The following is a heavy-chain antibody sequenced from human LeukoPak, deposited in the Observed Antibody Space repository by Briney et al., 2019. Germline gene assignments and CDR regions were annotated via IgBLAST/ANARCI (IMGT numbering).Heavy chain of an antibody. Sequence: GGSLRLSCAASGFTFSSYAMSWVRQAPGKGLEWVSAISGSGGSTYYADSVKGRFTISRDNSKNTLYLQMNSLRAEDTAVYYCAKGPTLLWFGESPANGNWFDPWGQGTLVTVSS. CDR2: ISGSGGST. CDR3: AKGPTLLWFGESPANGNWFDP. V-gene: IGHV3-23*01. J-gene: IGHJ5*02. CDR1: GFTFSSYA. D-gene: IGHD3-10*01.